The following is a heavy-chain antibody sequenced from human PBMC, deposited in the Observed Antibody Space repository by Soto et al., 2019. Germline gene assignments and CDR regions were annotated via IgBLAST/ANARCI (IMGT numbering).Heavy chain of an antibody. V-gene: IGHV4-30-4*02. D-gene: IGHD3-3*01. J-gene: IGHJ6*02. Sequence: SDTLSLTCTVSGGSISSGDYYWSWIRQPPGKGLEWIGYIYYSGSTYYNPSLKSRVTISVDTSKNQFSLKLSSVTAADTAVYYCARDVLDSENYYYYGMDVWGQGTTVTVSS. CDR1: GGSISSGDYY. CDR2: IYYSGST. CDR3: ARDVLDSENYYYYGMDV.